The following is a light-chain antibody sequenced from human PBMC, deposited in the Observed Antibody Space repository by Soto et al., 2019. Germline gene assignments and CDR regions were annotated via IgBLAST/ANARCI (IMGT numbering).Light chain of an antibody. CDR2: DAS. Sequence: DIQMTQSPSSLSASEGDRVIITCRASQSISDYLAWYQQKPGKAPKLLIYDASTLERGVPSRFSGRGSGSRFTFTITSLQPEDIATYYCQQYDRLPWTFGQGTKVDIK. J-gene: IGKJ1*01. CDR1: QSISDY. V-gene: IGKV1-33*01. CDR3: QQYDRLPWT.